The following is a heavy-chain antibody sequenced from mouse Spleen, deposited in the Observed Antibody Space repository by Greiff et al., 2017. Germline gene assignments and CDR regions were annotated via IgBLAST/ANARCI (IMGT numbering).Heavy chain of an antibody. Sequence: VQLKESGAELVRPGASVKLSCTASGFNIKDDYMHWVKQRPEQGLEWIGWIDPENGDTEYASKFQGKATITADTSSNTAYLQLSSLTSEDTAVYYCTTGGYDGYPFAYWGQGTLVTVSA. D-gene: IGHD2-3*01. CDR2: IDPENGDT. CDR1: GFNIKDDY. CDR3: TTGGYDGYPFAY. J-gene: IGHJ3*01. V-gene: IGHV14-4*01.